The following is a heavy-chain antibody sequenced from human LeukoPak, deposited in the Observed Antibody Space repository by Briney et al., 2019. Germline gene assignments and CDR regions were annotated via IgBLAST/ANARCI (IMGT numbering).Heavy chain of an antibody. Sequence: SETLFLTCTVSGGSISSFYWSWIRKPPGKGLEWIGYIYYSGSTNYNPSLKSRVTISIDTSKNQFSLKLSSVTAADTAVYYCATDVRFLGVWGQGTTVTVSS. CDR1: GGSISSFY. CDR3: ATDVRFLGV. D-gene: IGHD3-3*01. CDR2: IYYSGST. V-gene: IGHV4-59*01. J-gene: IGHJ6*02.